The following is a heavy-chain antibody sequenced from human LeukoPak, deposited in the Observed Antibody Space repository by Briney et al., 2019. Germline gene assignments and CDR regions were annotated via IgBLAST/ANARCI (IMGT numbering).Heavy chain of an antibody. Sequence: PSETLSLTCTVSGYSISSGYYWGWIRQPPGKGLEWIGSIYHSGSTYYNPSLKSRVTISVDTSKNQFSLKLSSVTAADTAVYYCARELLVGPKFDYWGQGTLVTVSS. CDR1: GYSISSGYY. D-gene: IGHD1-26*01. CDR3: ARELLVGPKFDY. V-gene: IGHV4-38-2*02. CDR2: IYHSGST. J-gene: IGHJ4*02.